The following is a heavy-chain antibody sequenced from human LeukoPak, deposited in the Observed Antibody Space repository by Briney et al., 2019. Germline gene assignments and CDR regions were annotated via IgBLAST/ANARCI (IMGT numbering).Heavy chain of an antibody. CDR2: ITWDGGST. CDR1: GFTFDDYA. CDR3: AKDRAARGRGNYFYMDV. Sequence: GGPLRLSCAASGFTFDDYAMHWVRQASGKGLEWVSHITWDGGSTHYADSVEGRFTISRDNRENSLYLQMNSLRPEDTALYYCAKDRAARGRGNYFYMDVWGKGTTVTVSS. V-gene: IGHV3-43D*03. D-gene: IGHD2/OR15-2a*01. J-gene: IGHJ6*03.